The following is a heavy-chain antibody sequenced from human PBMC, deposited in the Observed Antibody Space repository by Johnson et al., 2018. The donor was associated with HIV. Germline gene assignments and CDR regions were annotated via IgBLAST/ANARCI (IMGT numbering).Heavy chain of an antibody. J-gene: IGHJ3*02. CDR2: IRYDGSNK. D-gene: IGHD1-26*01. V-gene: IGHV3-30*02. CDR1: GFTFSSYG. Sequence: QVQLVESGGSVVQPGGSLRLSCAASGFTFSSYGMHWVRQAPGKGLEWVAFIRYDGSNKYYADSVKGRFTISRDNSKNTLYLQMNSLRAEDTAVYYCAKDGDHSGSPPEAFDIWGQGTMVTVSS. CDR3: AKDGDHSGSPPEAFDI.